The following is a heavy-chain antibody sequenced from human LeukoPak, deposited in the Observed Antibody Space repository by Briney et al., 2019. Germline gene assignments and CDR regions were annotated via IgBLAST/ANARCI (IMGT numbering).Heavy chain of an antibody. CDR1: GFTFSSYG. Sequence: GGSLRLSCAASGFTFSSYGMRWVRQAPGKGLEWVAVISYDGSNKYYADSVKGRFTISRDSSKNTLYLQMNSLRAEDTAVYYCAKDLLYYYDSSGYYSSLLEDDYWGQGTLVTVSS. D-gene: IGHD3-22*01. CDR2: ISYDGSNK. CDR3: AKDLLYYYDSSGYYSSLLEDDY. V-gene: IGHV3-30*18. J-gene: IGHJ4*02.